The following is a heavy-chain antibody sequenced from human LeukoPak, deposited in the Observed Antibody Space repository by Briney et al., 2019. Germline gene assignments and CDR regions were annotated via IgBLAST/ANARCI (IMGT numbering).Heavy chain of an antibody. CDR3: ARDRQAAGIGWFDP. CDR2: INPNSGGT. D-gene: IGHD6-13*01. J-gene: IGHJ5*02. Sequence: ASVKVSCKASGYTFTGYYMHWVRQAPGQGLEWMGWINPNSGGTNYAQKFQGRVTMTRDTSISTAYMELSRLRSDDTAVYYCARDRQAAGIGWFDPWGQGTLVTVSS. V-gene: IGHV1-2*02. CDR1: GYTFTGYY.